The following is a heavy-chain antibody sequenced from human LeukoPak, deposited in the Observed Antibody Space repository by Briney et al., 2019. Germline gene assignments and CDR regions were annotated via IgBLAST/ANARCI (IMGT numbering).Heavy chain of an antibody. CDR3: AARGYSSGWCYFDY. CDR2: INHSGST. D-gene: IGHD6-19*01. V-gene: IGHV4-34*01. Sequence: SSETLSLTCAVYGGSFSGYYWSWIRQPPGKGLEWIGEINHSGSTNYNPSLKSRVTISVDTSKNQFSLKLSSVTAADKAVYYCAARGYSSGWCYFDYWGQGTLVTVSS. CDR1: GGSFSGYY. J-gene: IGHJ4*02.